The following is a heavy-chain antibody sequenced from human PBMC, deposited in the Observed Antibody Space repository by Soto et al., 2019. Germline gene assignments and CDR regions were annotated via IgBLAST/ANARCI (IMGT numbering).Heavy chain of an antibody. J-gene: IGHJ6*02. CDR3: ARASTPYYDYVWGSYRSWYYYYAMDV. Sequence: SVKVSCKASGGTFSSYAISWVRQAPGQGLEWMGGIIPIFGTANYAQKFQGRVTITADESTSTAYMELSSLRSEDTAVYYCARASTPYYDYVWGSYRSWYYYYAMDVWGQGTTVTVSS. CDR1: GGTFSSYA. D-gene: IGHD3-16*02. V-gene: IGHV1-69*13. CDR2: IIPIFGTA.